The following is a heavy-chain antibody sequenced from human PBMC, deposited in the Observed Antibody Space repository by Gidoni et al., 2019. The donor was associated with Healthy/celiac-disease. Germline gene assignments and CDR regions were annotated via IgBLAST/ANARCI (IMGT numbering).Heavy chain of an antibody. CDR1: GGTFSSYA. Sequence: QVQLVQSGAEVKQPGSSVKVYCKASGGTFSSYAISWVRQAPGQGLGWMGRIIPIPGIANYPQKVQGRVTITADKSTGTAYMGLGSLISEDTAVYYCARDGGGSHNFDAFDIWGQGTMVTVSS. D-gene: IGHD1-26*01. CDR2: IIPIPGIA. J-gene: IGHJ3*02. V-gene: IGHV1-69*04. CDR3: ARDGGGSHNFDAFDI.